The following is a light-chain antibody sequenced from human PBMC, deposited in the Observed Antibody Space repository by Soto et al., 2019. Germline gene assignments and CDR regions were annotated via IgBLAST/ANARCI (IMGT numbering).Light chain of an antibody. CDR3: QQTYSTPPT. Sequence: DIQMTQSPSSLSTSEGDRLTITCRASQSISTYLNWYQQKAGLAPKLLIYAASSLQSGVPSRFSGSGSGTDFTLTISSLQPEDFATYYCQQTYSTPPTFGQGTKVDI. CDR2: AAS. J-gene: IGKJ1*01. CDR1: QSISTY. V-gene: IGKV1-39*01.